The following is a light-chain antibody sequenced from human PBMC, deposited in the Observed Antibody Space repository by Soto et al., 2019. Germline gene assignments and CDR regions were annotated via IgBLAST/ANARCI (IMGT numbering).Light chain of an antibody. CDR2: GAS. V-gene: IGKV3-15*01. CDR1: QSVSTN. Sequence: EIVMTQSPSGLSVSPLERSTLSCRAGQSVSTNLARYQQKPGQAPRLLIYGASTRATGIPARFSGSGSGTEFTLTINSLQSEDFAVYYCQQYNNWPPVTFGGGTKVDIK. CDR3: QQYNNWPPVT. J-gene: IGKJ4*01.